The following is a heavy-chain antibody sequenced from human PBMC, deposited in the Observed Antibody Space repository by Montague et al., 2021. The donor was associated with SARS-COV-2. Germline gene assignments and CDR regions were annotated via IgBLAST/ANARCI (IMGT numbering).Heavy chain of an antibody. J-gene: IGHJ6*03. Sequence: SETLSLTRAVHGSSFSGYYWNWIRQSPGKGLEWIGEINHGGSTKFSPSLKGRLTISTDTSKNQFSLKLTSVAAAGTAVYYCARLRDGVVPSPILGVGPFYSYYYMDVWGRGTPVTVSS. D-gene: IGHD3-10*01. CDR3: ARLRDGVVPSPILGVGPFYSYYYMDV. CDR1: GSSFSGYY. CDR2: INHGGST. V-gene: IGHV4-34*01.